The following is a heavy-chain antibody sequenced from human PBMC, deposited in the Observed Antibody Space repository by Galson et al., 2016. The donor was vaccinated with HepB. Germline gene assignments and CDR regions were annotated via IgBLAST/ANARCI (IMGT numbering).Heavy chain of an antibody. CDR2: IRQDGGEK. D-gene: IGHD3-3*01. CDR1: GFSFPRYW. CDR3: AREIFTRVRGLGRAPERFHYGMDV. V-gene: IGHV3-7*01. Sequence: SLKLSCAASGFSFPRYWMSWVRLAPGKGLEWVANIRQDGGEKYYADSVKGRFTISKDNAKYAVYLQMNSLRAEDTAIYYCAREIFTRVRGLGRAPERFHYGMDVWGQGTTVIVSS. J-gene: IGHJ6*02.